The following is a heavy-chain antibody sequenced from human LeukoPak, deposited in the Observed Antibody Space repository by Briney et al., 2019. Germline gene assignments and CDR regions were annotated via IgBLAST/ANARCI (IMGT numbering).Heavy chain of an antibody. V-gene: IGHV4-39*07. D-gene: IGHD5-18*01. CDR2: IFYSGST. CDR1: GGSIISSSYY. Sequence: SETLSLTCTVSGGSIISSSYYWGWIRQPPGKGLEWIGSIFYSGSTYYNPSLKSRVTISVDTSKNQFSLKLSSVTAADTAVYYCAGGYSYGSTYYCMDVWGKGTTVTISS. J-gene: IGHJ6*03. CDR3: AGGYSYGSTYYCMDV.